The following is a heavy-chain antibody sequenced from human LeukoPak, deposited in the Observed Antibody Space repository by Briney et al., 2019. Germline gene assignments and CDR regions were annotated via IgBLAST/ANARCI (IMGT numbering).Heavy chain of an antibody. V-gene: IGHV3-30-3*01. Sequence: GGSLRLSCAASGFTFSSYAMSWVRQAPGKGLEWVAVISYDGSNKYYADSVKGRFTISRDNSKNTLYLQMNSLRAEDTAVYYCARDFLRSQGAFDIWGQGTMVTVSS. CDR1: GFTFSSYA. J-gene: IGHJ3*02. CDR2: ISYDGSNK. CDR3: ARDFLRSQGAFDI.